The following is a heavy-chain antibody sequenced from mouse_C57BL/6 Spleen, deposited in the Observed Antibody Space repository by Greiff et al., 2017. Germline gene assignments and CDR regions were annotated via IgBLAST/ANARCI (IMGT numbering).Heavy chain of an antibody. D-gene: IGHD3-2*02. J-gene: IGHJ3*01. Sequence: QVQLQQSGPELVKPGASVKISCKASGYAFSSSWMNWVKQRPGKGLEWIGRIYPGDGDTTYNGKFKGKATLTADKSSSTAYMPLSSLTSEDSAVYFCAETAQATSWFAYWGQGTLVTVSA. CDR1: GYAFSSSW. V-gene: IGHV1-82*01. CDR3: AETAQATSWFAY. CDR2: IYPGDGDT.